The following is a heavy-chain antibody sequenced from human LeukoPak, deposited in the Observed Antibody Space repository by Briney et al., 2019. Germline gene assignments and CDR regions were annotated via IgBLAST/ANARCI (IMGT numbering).Heavy chain of an antibody. J-gene: IGHJ4*02. D-gene: IGHD4/OR15-4a*01. CDR2: IKQDGSET. Sequence: GGSLRLSCAASGFTFSNYWMSWVRQAPGKGLEWVANIKQDGSETYYGDSVKGRFTISRDNAKNAPYLQMNSLRAEDTALYYCASTLKRDYWGQGTLVTVSS. V-gene: IGHV3-7*01. CDR1: GFTFSNYW. CDR3: ASTLKRDY.